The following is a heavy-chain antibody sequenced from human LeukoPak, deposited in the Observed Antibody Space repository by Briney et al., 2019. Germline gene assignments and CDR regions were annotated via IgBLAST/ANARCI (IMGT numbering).Heavy chain of an antibody. CDR1: GFTFSSYA. CDR3: ARPLGRGYSGYDSGNYYYYGMDV. Sequence: PGRSLRLSCAASGFTFSSYAMHWVRQAPGKGLEWVAVISYDGSNKYYADSVKGRFTISRDNSKNTLYLQMNSLRAEDTAVYYCARPLGRGYSGYDSGNYYYYGMDVWGQGTTVTVSS. D-gene: IGHD5-12*01. CDR2: ISYDGSNK. J-gene: IGHJ6*02. V-gene: IGHV3-30-3*01.